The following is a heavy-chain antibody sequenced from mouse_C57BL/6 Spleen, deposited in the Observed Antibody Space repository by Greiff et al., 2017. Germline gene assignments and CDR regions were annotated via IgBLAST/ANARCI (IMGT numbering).Heavy chain of an antibody. V-gene: IGHV1-54*01. D-gene: IGHD2-2*01. CDR3: ARDGLWLRYFDV. CDR1: GYAFTNYL. J-gene: IGHJ1*03. Sequence: VQLQQSGAELVRPGTSVKVSCKASGYAFTNYLIEWVKQRPGQGLEWIGVINPGSGGTNYNEKFKGKATLTADKSSSTAYMQLSSLTSEDSAVYFCARDGLWLRYFDVWGTGTTVTVSS. CDR2: INPGSGGT.